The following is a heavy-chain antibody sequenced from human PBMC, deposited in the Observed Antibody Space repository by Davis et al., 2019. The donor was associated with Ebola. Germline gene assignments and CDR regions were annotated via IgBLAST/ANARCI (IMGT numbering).Heavy chain of an antibody. CDR3: ARQSSSSWGDY. CDR1: GGSISSSSYY. Sequence: MPSETLSLTCTVSGGSISSSSYYWDWIRQPPGKELEWIGSIYYTGATSYNPSLKSRVTISVDTSKNHFSLKLSSVTAADTAVYYCARQSSSSWGDYWGQGTLVTVSS. D-gene: IGHD6-6*01. V-gene: IGHV4-39*01. J-gene: IGHJ4*02. CDR2: IYYTGAT.